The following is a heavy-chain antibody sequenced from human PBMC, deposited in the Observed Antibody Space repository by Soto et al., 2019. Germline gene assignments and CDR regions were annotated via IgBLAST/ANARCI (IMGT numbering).Heavy chain of an antibody. Sequence: GGSLRLSCAASGFTFSSYAMSWVRQAPGKGLEWVSAISGSGGSTYYADSVKGRFTISRDNSKNTLYLQMNSLRAEDTAVYYCAKVGRGCSSTSCHRLGLIDYWGQGTLVTVSS. CDR1: GFTFSSYA. CDR2: ISGSGGST. CDR3: AKVGRGCSSTSCHRLGLIDY. V-gene: IGHV3-23*01. J-gene: IGHJ4*02. D-gene: IGHD2-2*01.